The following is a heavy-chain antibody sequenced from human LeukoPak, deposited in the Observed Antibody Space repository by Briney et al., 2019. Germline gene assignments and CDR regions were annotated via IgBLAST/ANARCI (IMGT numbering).Heavy chain of an antibody. V-gene: IGHV3-30*03. CDR3: ARPRGYSGSGYYFAVDV. J-gene: IGHJ6*04. CDR1: GFTVSSNC. CDR2: ISYDENTK. D-gene: IGHD3-10*01. Sequence: PGGSLRLSCAASGFTVSSNCMSWVRQAPGKGLEWVAFISYDENTKYYAESVKGRFTISRDNSKNTLYLQMNSLRAEDTAVYYCARPRGYSGSGYYFAVDVWGKGTTVTVSS.